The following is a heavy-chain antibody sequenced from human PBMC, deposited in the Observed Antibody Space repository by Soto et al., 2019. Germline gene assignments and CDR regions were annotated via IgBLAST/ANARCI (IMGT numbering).Heavy chain of an antibody. CDR1: GGSFSGYY. D-gene: IGHD6-6*01. V-gene: IGHV4-34*01. J-gene: IGHJ4*02. CDR3: ARDSLAVVEARPDYFDY. CDR2: INHSGST. Sequence: SETLSLTCAVYGGSFSGYYWSWIRQPPGKGLEWIGEINHSGSTNYNPSLKSRVTISVDTSKNQFSLKLSSVTAADTAVYYCARDSLAVVEARPDYFDYWGQGTLVTVSS.